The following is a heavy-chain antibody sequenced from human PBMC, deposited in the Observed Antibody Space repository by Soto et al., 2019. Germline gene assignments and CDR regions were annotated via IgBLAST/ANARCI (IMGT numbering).Heavy chain of an antibody. D-gene: IGHD2-8*01. Sequence: ASVKVSCKASGYSFTDYHIHWVRQAPGQGLEWLGRINPKSGGTSTAQKFQGWVTMTTDTSISTASMELTRLTSDEAAIYYCARGHSTDCSNGVCSFFYHHDMDVWGQVTKVTVSS. V-gene: IGHV1-2*04. CDR3: ARGHSTDCSNGVCSFFYHHDMDV. CDR1: GYSFTDYH. CDR2: INPKSGGT. J-gene: IGHJ6*02.